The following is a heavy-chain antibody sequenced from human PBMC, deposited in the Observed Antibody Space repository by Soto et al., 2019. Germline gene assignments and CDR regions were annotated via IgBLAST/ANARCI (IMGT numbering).Heavy chain of an antibody. J-gene: IGHJ6*02. D-gene: IGHD3-22*01. Sequence: QVQLVQSGAEVKKPGASVKVSCKASGYTFTSYGISWVRQAPGQGLEWMGWISAYNGNTNYAQKRQGRVTMTPDTSTSTAYMELRSLRSDDTAVYYCARVSPEIVGYYYYGMDVWGQGTTVTVSS. CDR2: ISAYNGNT. CDR1: GYTFTSYG. V-gene: IGHV1-18*01. CDR3: ARVSPEIVGYYYYGMDV.